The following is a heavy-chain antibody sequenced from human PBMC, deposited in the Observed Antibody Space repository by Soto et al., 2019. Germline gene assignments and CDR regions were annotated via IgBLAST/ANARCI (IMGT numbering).Heavy chain of an antibody. CDR2: INAANGDT. D-gene: IGHD3-3*02. J-gene: IGHJ6*02. CDR1: GYDFVAYA. V-gene: IGHV1-3*01. Sequence: QVQLAQSGAEVKKPGASVKISCKASGYDFVAYALHWVHQAPGQRPEWMGWINAANGDTKYSQKFQGRVTMTAETSASTGYLEMRSLKSDDTAVYYCTFFPSHGMDVWGQGTTVTVSS. CDR3: TFFPSHGMDV.